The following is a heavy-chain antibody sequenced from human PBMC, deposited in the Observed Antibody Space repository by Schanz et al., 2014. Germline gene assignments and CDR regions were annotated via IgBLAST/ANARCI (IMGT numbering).Heavy chain of an antibody. D-gene: IGHD6-13*01. Sequence: EVHLVESGGGLVQPGGSLRLSCAASGITFSSHSFNWVRQAPGKGLEWISYITYNGGTIYYADSVKGRFTISRDNAKNSLYLQLKSLKVGATAVYYYAGNSRRGDQNSYFDLWGHGTLVTVSS. CDR3: AGNSRRGDQNSYFDL. CDR2: ITYNGGTI. CDR1: GITFSSHS. V-gene: IGHV3-48*01. J-gene: IGHJ2*01.